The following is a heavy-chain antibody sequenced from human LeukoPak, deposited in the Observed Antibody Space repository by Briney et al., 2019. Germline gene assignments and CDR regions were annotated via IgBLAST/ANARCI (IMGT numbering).Heavy chain of an antibody. CDR2: VYYSGTT. Sequence: SETLSLTCIVSGYSISSAYYWGWIRQPPGKGLEWIGSVYYSGTTYYNPSLESRVTISRDTSKNQFSLKMNSVTVADTAIYYCARGLHPTVPGVGWGNWFDPWGQGILVTVSS. J-gene: IGHJ5*02. CDR3: ARGLHPTVPGVGWGNWFDP. CDR1: GYSISSAYY. V-gene: IGHV4-38-2*02. D-gene: IGHD6-19*01.